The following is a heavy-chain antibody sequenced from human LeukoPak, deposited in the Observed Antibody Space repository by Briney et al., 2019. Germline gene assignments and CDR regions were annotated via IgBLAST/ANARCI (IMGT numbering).Heavy chain of an antibody. CDR3: ARVVQSTDSSGFYLPEYFQH. J-gene: IGHJ1*01. Sequence: SETLSLTCTVSGGSISSRSYYWGWIRQPPGKGLEWIGRIYYSGSTYYNPSLKSRVTISVDTSKNQFSLKLRSVTAADTAVYYCARVVQSTDSSGFYLPEYFQHWGQGTLVTVSS. CDR1: GGSISSRSYY. V-gene: IGHV4-39*07. CDR2: IYYSGST. D-gene: IGHD3-22*01.